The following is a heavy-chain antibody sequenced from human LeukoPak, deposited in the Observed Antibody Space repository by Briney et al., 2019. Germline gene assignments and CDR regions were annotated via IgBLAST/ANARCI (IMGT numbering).Heavy chain of an antibody. CDR1: GGTFSSYA. V-gene: IGHV1-69*04. Sequence: SVKVSCKASGGTFSSYAISWVRQAPGQGLEWTGRIIPILGIANYAQKFQGRVTITADKSTSTAYMELSSLRSEDTAVYYCARVSGDYGDYLFDYWGQGTLVTVSS. CDR3: ARVSGDYGDYLFDY. D-gene: IGHD4-17*01. J-gene: IGHJ4*02. CDR2: IIPILGIA.